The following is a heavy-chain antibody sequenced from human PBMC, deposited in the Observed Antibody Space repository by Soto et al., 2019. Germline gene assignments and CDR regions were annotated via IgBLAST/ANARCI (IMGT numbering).Heavy chain of an antibody. D-gene: IGHD2-2*01. CDR1: GGSISSYY. V-gene: IGHV4-59*08. CDR2: IYYSGST. CDR3: ARQATFLHDIVVVPAAIARYYYYMDV. Sequence: PSETLSLTCTVSGGSISSYYWSWIRQPPGKGLEWIGYIYYSGSTNYNPSPKSRVTISVDTSKNQFSLKLSSVTAADTAVYYCARQATFLHDIVVVPAAIARYYYYMDVWGKGTTVTVSS. J-gene: IGHJ6*03.